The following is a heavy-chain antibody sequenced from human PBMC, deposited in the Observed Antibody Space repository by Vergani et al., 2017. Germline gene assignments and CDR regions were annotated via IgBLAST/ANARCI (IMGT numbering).Heavy chain of an antibody. CDR3: ARGRRYSSSWYGDFDY. CDR2: ISSSSSYT. Sequence: EVQLVESGGGLVQPGGSLRLSCAASGFTFSSYEMNWVRPAPGKGLEWVSYISSSSSYTNYADSVKGRFTISRDNAKNSLYLQMNSLRAEDTAVYYCARGRRYSSSWYGDFDYWGQGTLVTVSS. D-gene: IGHD6-13*01. CDR1: GFTFSSYE. V-gene: IGHV3-48*03. J-gene: IGHJ4*02.